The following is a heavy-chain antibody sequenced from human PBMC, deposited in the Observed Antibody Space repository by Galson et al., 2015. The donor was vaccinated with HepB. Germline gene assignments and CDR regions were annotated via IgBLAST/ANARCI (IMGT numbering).Heavy chain of an antibody. CDR2: IYWDDDK. D-gene: IGHD2-2*01. CDR3: ARSPRYCSGTSCRYWYFDL. Sequence: PALVKPTQTLTLTCTFSGFSLSTTGVGVGWIRQPPGKALEWLTSIYWDDDKWYRPSLKSRLTITKDTSKDQVVLTMTNMDPVDTATYYCARSPRYCSGTSCRYWYFDLWGRGTLVTVSS. V-gene: IGHV2-5*02. J-gene: IGHJ2*01. CDR1: GFSLSTTGVG.